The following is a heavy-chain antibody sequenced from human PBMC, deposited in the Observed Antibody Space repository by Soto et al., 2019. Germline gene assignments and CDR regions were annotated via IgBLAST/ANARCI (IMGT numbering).Heavy chain of an antibody. Sequence: QVQLQESGPGLVKPSETLSLTCTVSGGSISSYYWSWIRQPPGKGLEWIGYIYYSGSTNYNPSLKSRVTISVDTSKNQFSLKLSSVTAADTAVYYCAREGSRAPVVGADDAFDIWGQGTMVTVSS. CDR2: IYYSGST. CDR3: AREGSRAPVVGADDAFDI. CDR1: GGSISSYY. J-gene: IGHJ3*02. V-gene: IGHV4-59*01. D-gene: IGHD1-26*01.